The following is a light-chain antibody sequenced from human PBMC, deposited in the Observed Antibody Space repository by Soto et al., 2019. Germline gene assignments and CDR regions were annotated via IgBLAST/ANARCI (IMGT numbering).Light chain of an antibody. CDR1: SSDVGAYNY. CDR2: EVS. Sequence: QSALTQPPSASGSPGQSVTISCTGTSSDVGAYNYVSWYQQHPGKAPKLMIYEVSKRPSGVPDRFSGSKSGNTASLTVSGLQAEDEADYYCSSYTSSSTLSYVFGTGTKVTVL. CDR3: SSYTSSSTLSYV. J-gene: IGLJ1*01. V-gene: IGLV2-8*01.